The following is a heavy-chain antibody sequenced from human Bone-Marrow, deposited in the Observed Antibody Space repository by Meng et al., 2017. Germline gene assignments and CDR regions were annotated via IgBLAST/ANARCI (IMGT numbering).Heavy chain of an antibody. Sequence: QVQLVQSGAEVKKPGASVKVSCKPSGYNFPDYWLHWVRRAPGQGLEWMGRIDPKSGDTHYAQRFQGRVTMTGDTSIGTAYMELSGLRSDDTAVYYCARTIAMATDYWGQGTLVTVFS. V-gene: IGHV1-2*06. J-gene: IGHJ4*02. CDR2: IDPKSGDT. D-gene: IGHD2-21*01. CDR3: ARTIAMATDY. CDR1: GYNFPDYW.